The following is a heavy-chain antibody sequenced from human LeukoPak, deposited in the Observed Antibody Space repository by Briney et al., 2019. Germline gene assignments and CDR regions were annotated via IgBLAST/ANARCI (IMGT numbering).Heavy chain of an antibody. J-gene: IGHJ4*02. D-gene: IGHD4-17*01. V-gene: IGHV4-31*03. CDR3: ARTTVTTYYFDY. Sequence: SETLSLTCTVSGGSISSGGYYWSWIRQHPGKGLEWIGYIYYSGSTYYNPSLKSRVTISVDTPKNQFSLKLSSVTAADTAVYYCARTTVTTYYFDYWGQGTLVTVSS. CDR1: GGSISSGGYY. CDR2: IYYSGST.